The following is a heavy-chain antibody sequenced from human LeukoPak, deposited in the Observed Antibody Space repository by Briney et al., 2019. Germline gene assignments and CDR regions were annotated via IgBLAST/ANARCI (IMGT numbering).Heavy chain of an antibody. CDR1: GFTFDDYA. CDR3: AKAGSSTLLLGY. Sequence: GGSLRLSCAASGFTFDDYAMHWVRQAPGKGLEWVSLISWDGGSTYYADSEKGRFTISRDNSKNSLYLQMNSLRAEDTALYYCAKAGSSTLLLGYWGQGTLVTVSS. D-gene: IGHD1-26*01. CDR2: ISWDGGST. V-gene: IGHV3-43D*03. J-gene: IGHJ4*02.